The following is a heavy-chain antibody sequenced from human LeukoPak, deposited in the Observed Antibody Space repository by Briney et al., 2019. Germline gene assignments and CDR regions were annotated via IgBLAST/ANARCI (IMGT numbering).Heavy chain of an antibody. J-gene: IGHJ3*02. CDR1: DESFSTYY. CDR2: ISHRGTC. Sequence: SETLSLTCDVNDESFSTYYWSWIRQSPGKGLEWIAEISHRGTCTYNPSLQSRVTVSVDASKNHFSLRVKSVIAADTAIYYCARKRRRGYYLNSAFDMWGQGTMVTVSS. V-gene: IGHV4-34*01. D-gene: IGHD3-3*01. CDR3: ARKRRRGYYLNSAFDM.